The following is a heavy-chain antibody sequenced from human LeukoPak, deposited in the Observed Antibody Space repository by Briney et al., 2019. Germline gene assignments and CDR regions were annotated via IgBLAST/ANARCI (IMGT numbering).Heavy chain of an antibody. D-gene: IGHD3-22*01. CDR3: ARGYYDSSDFEYLQH. J-gene: IGHJ1*01. Sequence: GASVKVSCKASGYSFTGNYMHWVRQAPGQGLEWMGWINPNSGDTNFAQKFQDRVTMTRDTSISTVYMELSRLRSDDTAVFYCARGYYDSSDFEYLQHWGQGTLVTVSS. CDR1: GYSFTGNY. V-gene: IGHV1-2*02. CDR2: INPNSGDT.